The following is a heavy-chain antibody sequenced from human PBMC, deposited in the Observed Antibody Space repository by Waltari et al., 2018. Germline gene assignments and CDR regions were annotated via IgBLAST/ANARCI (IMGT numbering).Heavy chain of an antibody. V-gene: IGHV3-30*04. CDR3: ARDRIWKYVFDY. Sequence: QVQLVESGGGVVQPGRSLRLSCAAAGLRFRSHAMHWFRQAPGKGLEWVALISYDGSNEDYADSVQGRFTISRDNSKNTLYLQIDSLRTEDTAVYYCARDRIWKYVFDYWGQGTLVTVSS. CDR1: GLRFRSHA. D-gene: IGHD1-7*01. CDR2: ISYDGSNE. J-gene: IGHJ4*02.